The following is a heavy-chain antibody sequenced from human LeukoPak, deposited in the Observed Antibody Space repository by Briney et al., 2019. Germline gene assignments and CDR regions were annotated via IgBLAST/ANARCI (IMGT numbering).Heavy chain of an antibody. J-gene: IGHJ6*02. CDR3: AKNILQYFGYFTGRPYYYGKDG. Sequence: GGSLRLSCAASGFTFSSYAMHWVRQAPGKGLEWVAVISYDGSNKYYADSVKGRFTISGDNSKNTLYLQMNSLRAEDTAVYYCAKNILQYFGYFTGRPYYYGKDGLGQRTTGTGS. V-gene: IGHV3-30*04. CDR1: GFTFSSYA. CDR2: ISYDGSNK. D-gene: IGHD2-8*02.